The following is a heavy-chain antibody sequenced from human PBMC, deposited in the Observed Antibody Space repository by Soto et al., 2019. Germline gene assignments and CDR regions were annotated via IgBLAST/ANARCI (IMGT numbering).Heavy chain of an antibody. CDR3: AREGDGSGFFSDF. V-gene: IGHV3-48*01. J-gene: IGHJ4*02. D-gene: IGHD3-22*01. CDR1: GFTFSDYN. CDR2: ISGRSNTI. Sequence: EVQLVESGRGLVQPGGPLRLSCVASGFTFSDYNMNWVRQAPGKGLEWVSFISGRSNTIYYADSVKGRFTISRDNAKNSLYLLMNSRRAEDTAVYYCAREGDGSGFFSDFWGQGTLVTVSS.